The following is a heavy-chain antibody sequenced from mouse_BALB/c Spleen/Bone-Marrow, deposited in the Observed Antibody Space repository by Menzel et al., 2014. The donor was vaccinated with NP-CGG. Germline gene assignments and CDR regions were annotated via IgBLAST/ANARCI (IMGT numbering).Heavy chain of an antibody. V-gene: IGHV5-6-5*01. CDR3: ARDDYDDQYYFDY. Sequence: EVQGVESGGGLVKPGGSPKLSCAASGFTFSSYAMSWVRQTPEKRLEWVASISSGGSTYYPDSVKGRFTISRDNARNILYLQMSSLRSEDTAMYYSARDDYDDQYYFDYWGQGTTLTVSS. J-gene: IGHJ2*01. CDR2: ISSGGST. D-gene: IGHD2-4*01. CDR1: GFTFSSYA.